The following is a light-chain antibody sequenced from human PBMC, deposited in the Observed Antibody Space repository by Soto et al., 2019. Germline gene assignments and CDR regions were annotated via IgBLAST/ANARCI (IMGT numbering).Light chain of an antibody. J-gene: IGKJ5*01. CDR2: DSS. V-gene: IGKV1-33*01. CDR3: QQFEHLPCT. Sequence: DIQMTQSPSSLSASVGDRVTIICPASHDINNYLNWYQQKPGKAPQPLIYDSSNLEIGVPSRFSGSGSGTRSSFTISSLQAEDIATYYCQQFEHLPCTCGQGTRLAI. CDR1: HDINNY.